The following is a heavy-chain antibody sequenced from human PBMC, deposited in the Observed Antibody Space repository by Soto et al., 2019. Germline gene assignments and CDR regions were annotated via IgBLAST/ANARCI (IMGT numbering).Heavy chain of an antibody. Sequence: PGGSLRLSCAASGFTFSSYAMHWVRQAPGKGLEWVAVISYDGSNKYYADSVKGRFTISRDNSKNTLYLQMNSLRAEDTAVYYCARDSDGDCAYYSYGMDVWGQGTTVTVSS. CDR2: ISYDGSNK. CDR1: GFTFSSYA. CDR3: ARDSDGDCAYYSYGMDV. D-gene: IGHD2-21*02. V-gene: IGHV3-30-3*01. J-gene: IGHJ6*02.